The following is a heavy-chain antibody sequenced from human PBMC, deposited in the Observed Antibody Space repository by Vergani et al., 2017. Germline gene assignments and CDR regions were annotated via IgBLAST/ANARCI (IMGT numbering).Heavy chain of an antibody. Sequence: VQLVQSGAEVKKPGESLKISCKASGGTFSSYAISWVRQAPGQGLEWMGRIIPIFGTANYAQKFQGRVTITADESTSTAYMELSSLRSEDTGVYYCARKGSTTVTSPPWYAFDIWGQGTMVTVSS. D-gene: IGHD4-17*01. J-gene: IGHJ3*02. CDR3: ARKGSTTVTSPPWYAFDI. CDR2: IIPIFGTA. V-gene: IGHV1-69*18. CDR1: GGTFSSYA.